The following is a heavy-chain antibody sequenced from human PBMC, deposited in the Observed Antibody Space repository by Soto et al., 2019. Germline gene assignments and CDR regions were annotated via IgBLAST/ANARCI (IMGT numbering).Heavy chain of an antibody. CDR1: GFSFSIYG. V-gene: IGHV3-30*18. CDR3: AKPYSGSPPKNFDY. D-gene: IGHD1-26*01. Sequence: GGSLRLSCVASGFSFSIYGMYWVRQAPGKGLEWVAAISYDGSNKYYVDSVRGRFTISRDNSKNTVYLKMNSLRAEDTAVYYCAKPYSGSPPKNFDYWGQGTLVTVSS. J-gene: IGHJ4*01. CDR2: ISYDGSNK.